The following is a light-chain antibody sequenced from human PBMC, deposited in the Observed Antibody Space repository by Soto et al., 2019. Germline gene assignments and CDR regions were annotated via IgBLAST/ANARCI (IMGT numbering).Light chain of an antibody. CDR3: MQDYRFPWT. CDR1: QGIRND. CDR2: GAT. V-gene: IGKV1-6*02. J-gene: IGKJ1*01. Sequence: AIQMTQSPSSLSASVGDRVTITCRASQGIRNDLGWYQQKPGKAPDLLIYGATSLQSGVPSRFSGSVSGTDFTLTINSLQPEDFGTYYCMQDYRFPWTFGQGTKVDIK.